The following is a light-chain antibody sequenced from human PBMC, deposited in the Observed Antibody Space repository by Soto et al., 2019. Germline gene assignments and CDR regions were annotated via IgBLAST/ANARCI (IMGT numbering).Light chain of an antibody. CDR3: QKFNTAPLT. Sequence: DIQMTQSPSSLSASVGDRVTITCRASQDISVYLAWYQQKPGKVPKLLIYSASTLQSGVPSRFSGSGSGTDFTLTISSLQPEDVATYFCQKFNTAPLTVGQGTRLDIK. CDR1: QDISVY. V-gene: IGKV1-27*01. J-gene: IGKJ5*01. CDR2: SAS.